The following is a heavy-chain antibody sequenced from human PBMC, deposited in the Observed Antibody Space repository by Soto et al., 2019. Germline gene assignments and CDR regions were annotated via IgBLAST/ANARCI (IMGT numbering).Heavy chain of an antibody. J-gene: IGHJ4*02. D-gene: IGHD6-6*01. V-gene: IGHV4-61*01. CDR3: ARVGYSSSSYFDH. CDR1: GGFVSSGSYY. CDR2: IYYSGST. Sequence: SETLSLTCTVSGGFVSSGSYYWSWIRQPPGKGLEWIGYIYYSGSTNYNPSLKSRVTISVDTSKNQFSLKLSSVTAADTAVYYCARVGYSSSSYFDHWGQGTLVTVSS.